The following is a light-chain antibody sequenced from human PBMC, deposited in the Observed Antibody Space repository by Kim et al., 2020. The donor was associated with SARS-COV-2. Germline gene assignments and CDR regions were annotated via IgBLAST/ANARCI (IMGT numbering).Light chain of an antibody. CDR1: QSVSTKY. CDR2: GAS. J-gene: IGKJ2*01. V-gene: IGKV3-20*01. Sequence: EVVLTQSPGPLSLSPGERATLSCRASQSVSTKYLAWYQQKPGQAPRLLIYGASSRATGIPDRFSGSGSGTDFTLTISRLEPEDFAVYYCQQVGGSPLYTFGQGTKLEI. CDR3: QQVGGSPLYT.